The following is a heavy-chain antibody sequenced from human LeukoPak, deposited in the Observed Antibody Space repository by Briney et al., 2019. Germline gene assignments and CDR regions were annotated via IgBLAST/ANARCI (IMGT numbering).Heavy chain of an antibody. V-gene: IGHV4-34*01. Sequence: KPSETLSLTCAVYGGSFSGYYWSWIRQPPGKGLEWIGEINHSGSTNYNPSLKSRVTISVDTSKNQFSLKLSSVTAADTAVYYCARGQLGVAAAGRLIDYWGQGTLVTVSS. J-gene: IGHJ4*02. CDR3: ARGQLGVAAAGRLIDY. CDR1: GGSFSGYY. D-gene: IGHD6-13*01. CDR2: INHSGST.